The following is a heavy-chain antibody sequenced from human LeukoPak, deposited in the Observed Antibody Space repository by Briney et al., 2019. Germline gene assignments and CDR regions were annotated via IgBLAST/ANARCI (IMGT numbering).Heavy chain of an antibody. CDR3: ARHLTGGSRGIDAFDI. D-gene: IGHD1-14*01. J-gene: IGHJ3*02. V-gene: IGHV4-59*08. CDR2: IYYSGST. Sequence: PSETLSLTCTVSGGSISSYYWSWIRQPPGKGLEWIGYIYYSGSTNYNPSLKSRVTISVDTSKNQFSLKLSSVTAADTAVYYCARHLTGGSRGIDAFDIWGQGTMVTVSS. CDR1: GGSISSYY.